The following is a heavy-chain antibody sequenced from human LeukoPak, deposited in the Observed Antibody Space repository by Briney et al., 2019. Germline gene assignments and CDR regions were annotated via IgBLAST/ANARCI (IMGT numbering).Heavy chain of an antibody. CDR2: ISSSSSYI. CDR3: ARSEYDSSGYTSDY. D-gene: IGHD3-22*01. Sequence: TGGSLRLSCAASGFTFSSYSMNWVRQAPGKGLEWVSSISSSSSYIYYADSVKGRFTISRDNAKNSLYLQMNSLRAEDTAVYYCARSEYDSSGYTSDYWGQGTLVTVSS. J-gene: IGHJ4*02. V-gene: IGHV3-21*01. CDR1: GFTFSSYS.